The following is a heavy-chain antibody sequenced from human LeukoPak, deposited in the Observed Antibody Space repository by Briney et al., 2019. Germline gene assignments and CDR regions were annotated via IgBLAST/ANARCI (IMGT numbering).Heavy chain of an antibody. J-gene: IGHJ4*02. V-gene: IGHV3-21*01. CDR3: ARVGSSGWSPFDY. CDR2: ISSSSSYI. CDR1: GYSISSGYY. Sequence: PPETLSLTCTVSGYSISSGYYWGWVRPAPGKGLERVSSISSSSSYIYYADSVKGRFTISRDNAKNSLYLQMNSLRAEDTAVYYCARVGSSGWSPFDYWGQGTLVTVSS. D-gene: IGHD6-19*01.